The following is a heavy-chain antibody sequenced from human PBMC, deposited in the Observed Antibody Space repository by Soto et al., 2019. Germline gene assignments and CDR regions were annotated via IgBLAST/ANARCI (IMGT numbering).Heavy chain of an antibody. D-gene: IGHD3-16*02. CDR2: IYYSGST. CDR1: GGSISSGGYY. V-gene: IGHV4-31*03. Sequence: QVQLQESGPGLVKPSQTLSLTCTVSGGSISSGGYYWSWIRQHPGKGLEWIGYIYYSGSTYYNPSLKTRGTISEHTTKNPFSLKLSSVTAADTAVYYCATDTFGGVIPSSRAFDIRGQGTMVTVSS. J-gene: IGHJ3*02. CDR3: ATDTFGGVIPSSRAFDI.